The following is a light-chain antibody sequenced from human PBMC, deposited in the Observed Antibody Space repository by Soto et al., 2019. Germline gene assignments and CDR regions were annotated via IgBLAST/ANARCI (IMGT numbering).Light chain of an antibody. Sequence: EIVLTQSPATLSLSPGERATLSCRASQSVSSYLAWYQQKPGQAPRLLIYDASNRATGIPARFSGSGSGTDFPLTIRSLETDDFAVYYCQQRSNWPSITFGQGTRLEIK. CDR1: QSVSSY. J-gene: IGKJ5*01. CDR3: QQRSNWPSIT. CDR2: DAS. V-gene: IGKV3-11*01.